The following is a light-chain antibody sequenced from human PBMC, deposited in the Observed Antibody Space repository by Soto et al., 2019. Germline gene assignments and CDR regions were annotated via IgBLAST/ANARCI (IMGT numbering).Light chain of an antibody. CDR3: QQYYTWPIT. Sequence: EIVMTQSTATLSVAPGERVTFSCRASQGVSRKLAWYQHKPGQAPRLLISGASTGATGIPARFSGSGSGTEFTLTISSLQSEDCAIYYCQQYYTWPITFGGGTKVDIK. V-gene: IGKV3-15*01. CDR1: QGVSRK. CDR2: GAS. J-gene: IGKJ4*01.